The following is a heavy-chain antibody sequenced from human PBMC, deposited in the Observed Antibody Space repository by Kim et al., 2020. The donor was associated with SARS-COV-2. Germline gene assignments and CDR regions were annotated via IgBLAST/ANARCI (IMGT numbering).Heavy chain of an antibody. CDR1: GFSLSSYA. CDR2: ISYDGSNK. D-gene: IGHD5-18*01. Sequence: GGSLRLSCAASGFSLSSYAMHWVRQAPGKGLGWVAIISYDGSNKYYIDSVKGRFTISRDNSNNTLYLQMNSLRAEDTAMYFCARDPSRSGYSYGYSDYWGQGTLVTVSS. CDR3: ARDPSRSGYSYGYSDY. V-gene: IGHV3-30-3*01. J-gene: IGHJ4*02.